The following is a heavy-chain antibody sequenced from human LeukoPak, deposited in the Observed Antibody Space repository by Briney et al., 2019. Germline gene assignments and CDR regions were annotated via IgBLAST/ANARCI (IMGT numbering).Heavy chain of an antibody. CDR3: VRRGTTFDY. CDR1: GFTFSNFW. J-gene: IGHJ4*02. D-gene: IGHD3-16*01. CDR2: IKEDGSEM. Sequence: GGSLRLSCAASGFTFSNFWMTWVRQAPGKGLEWVANIKEDGSEMYYVDSLRGRFTISRDSAKNSLDLQMNSLRVEDTAVYYCVRRGTTFDYWGQGILVTVSS. V-gene: IGHV3-7*05.